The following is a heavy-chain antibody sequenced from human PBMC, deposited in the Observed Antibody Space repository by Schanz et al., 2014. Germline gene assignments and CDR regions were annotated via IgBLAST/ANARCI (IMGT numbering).Heavy chain of an antibody. CDR2: INGDGSNT. V-gene: IGHV3-23*01. J-gene: IGHJ4*02. CDR1: GFTFTNYA. D-gene: IGHD1-1*01. CDR3: AKIERNED. Sequence: EVQLLESGGGLVQPGGSLRLSCAASGFTFTNYAMSWVRQAPGKGLVWVSRINGDGSNTNYADSVKGRFTISRDNSKNTLYLQMNSLRAEDTAVYFCAKIERNEDWGQGTLVTVSS.